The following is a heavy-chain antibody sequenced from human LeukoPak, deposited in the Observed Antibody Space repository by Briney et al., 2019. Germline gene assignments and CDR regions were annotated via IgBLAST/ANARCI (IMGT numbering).Heavy chain of an antibody. J-gene: IGHJ4*02. CDR1: GGSLSNYY. D-gene: IGHD6-19*01. Sequence: PSETLSLTCAVHGGSLSNYYWSWIRQPPGKGLEWIGDIYHSGSTYQNPSLKSRVTISVDTSKNQFSMKLSSVTAADTAVYYCARHLYSSGWVSYFDYWGQGTLVTVSS. V-gene: IGHV4-34*01. CDR3: ARHLYSSGWVSYFDY. CDR2: IYHSGST.